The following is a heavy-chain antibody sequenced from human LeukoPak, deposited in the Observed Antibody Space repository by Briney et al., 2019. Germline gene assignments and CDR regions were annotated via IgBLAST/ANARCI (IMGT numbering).Heavy chain of an antibody. Sequence: GGSLRLSCAASGFTFSSFGMHWVRQAPGKGLEWVAVISYDGGKKYFADSMKGRFTISRDNSKNTMYLEMNSLRVEDTALYYCHSTSAREDAFDIWGQGTMVTVSS. J-gene: IGHJ3*02. CDR2: ISYDGGKK. CDR1: GFTFSSFG. V-gene: IGHV3-30*03. D-gene: IGHD1-26*01. CDR3: HSTSAREDAFDI.